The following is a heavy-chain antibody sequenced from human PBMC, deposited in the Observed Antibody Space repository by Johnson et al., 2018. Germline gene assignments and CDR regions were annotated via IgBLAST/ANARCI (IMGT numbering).Heavy chain of an antibody. CDR1: GFTFSSYD. J-gene: IGHJ6*03. V-gene: IGHV3-13*01. Sequence: VQLVQSGGGLVQPGGSLRLSCAASGFTFSSYDMHWVRQATGKGLEWVSAIGTAGDTYYPGSVKGRFTISRDKAKNTLYLQMNSLRAEDTAVYYCEREGYSRSLTQNYYSYYMDVWGKGTTVTVSS. D-gene: IGHD6-13*01. CDR2: IGTAGDT. CDR3: EREGYSRSLTQNYYSYYMDV.